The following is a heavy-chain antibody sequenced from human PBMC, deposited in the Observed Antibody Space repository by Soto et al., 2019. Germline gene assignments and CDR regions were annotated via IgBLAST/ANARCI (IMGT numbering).Heavy chain of an antibody. V-gene: IGHV3-21*01. CDR2: ISSSSSYI. J-gene: IGHJ3*02. CDR1: GFTFSSYS. D-gene: IGHD2-2*01. CDR3: ARGGIVVVPAAFDAFDI. Sequence: GSLRLSCAASGFTFSSYSMNWVRQAPGKGLEWVSSISSSSSYIYYADSVKGRFTISRDNAKNSLYLQMNSLRAEDTAVYYCARGGIVVVPAAFDAFDIWGQGTMVTVSS.